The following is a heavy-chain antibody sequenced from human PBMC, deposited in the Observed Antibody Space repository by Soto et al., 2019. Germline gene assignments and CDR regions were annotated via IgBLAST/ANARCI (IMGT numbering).Heavy chain of an antibody. J-gene: IGHJ4*02. Sequence: QVQLVQSGAEVKKPGASVKVSCKASGYTFTSYGISWVRQAPGQGLEWMGWISAYNGNTNYAQKLQGRVTMTTATSKRTGDRELRSMRSDDTAVYYCARDQLRSVVVTAWGGDYWGQGTLVTVSS. V-gene: IGHV1-18*01. D-gene: IGHD2-21*02. CDR2: ISAYNGNT. CDR3: ARDQLRSVVVTAWGGDY. CDR1: GYTFTSYG.